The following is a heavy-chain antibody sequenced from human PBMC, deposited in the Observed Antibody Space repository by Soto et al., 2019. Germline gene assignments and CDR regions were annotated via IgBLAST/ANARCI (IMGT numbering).Heavy chain of an antibody. CDR3: ARGRYGDY. V-gene: IGHV1-18*01. Sequence: QVHLLQSGAEVKKPGASVRVSSRGSGSIFTPFGITWVRQAPGQGLEWMGWISAHNGNTNYAQKLQGRVTVTRDTSTSTAYMELRNLRSDDTAVYYCARGRYGDYWGQGALVTVSS. J-gene: IGHJ4*02. CDR2: ISAHNGNT. D-gene: IGHD1-1*01. CDR1: GSIFTPFG.